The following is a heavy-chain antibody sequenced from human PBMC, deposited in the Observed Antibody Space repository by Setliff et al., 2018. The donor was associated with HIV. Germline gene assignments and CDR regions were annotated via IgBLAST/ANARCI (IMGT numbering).Heavy chain of an antibody. Sequence: SETLSLTCAVYGGSFSGYYWSWIRQPPGKGLEWIGEINHSVSIKYNPSLKSRVTVSVETSKNQFSLKLSSVTAADTAVYYCARLDYSNYYSYYIDVWGEGTMVTVSS. J-gene: IGHJ6*03. CDR2: INHSVSI. CDR1: GGSFSGYY. V-gene: IGHV4-34*01. D-gene: IGHD4-4*01. CDR3: ARLDYSNYYSYYIDV.